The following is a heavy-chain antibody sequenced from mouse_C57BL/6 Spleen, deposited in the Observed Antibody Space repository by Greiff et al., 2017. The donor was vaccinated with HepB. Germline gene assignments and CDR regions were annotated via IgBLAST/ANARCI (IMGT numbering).Heavy chain of an antibody. V-gene: IGHV1-80*01. J-gene: IGHJ1*03. D-gene: IGHD1-1*01. CDR1: GYAFSSYW. Sequence: VKLQESGAELVKPGASVKISCKASGYAFSSYWMNWVKQRPGKGLEWIGQIYPGDGDTNYNGKFKGKATLTADKSSSTAYMQLSSLTSEDSAVYFCARAYYGSSPYWYFDVGGTGTTVTVSS. CDR3: ARAYYGSSPYWYFDV. CDR2: IYPGDGDT.